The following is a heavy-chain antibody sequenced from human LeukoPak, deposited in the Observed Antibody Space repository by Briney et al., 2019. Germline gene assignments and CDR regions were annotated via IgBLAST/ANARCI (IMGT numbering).Heavy chain of an antibody. J-gene: IGHJ4*02. CDR2: IKQDGSEK. D-gene: IGHD3-9*01. CDR1: GFTFSSYW. CDR3: ARGDELRYFDWLSNFDY. Sequence: GGSLRLSCAASGFTFSSYWMSWVRQAPGKGLEWVANIKQDGSEKYYVDSVKGRFTISRDNAKNSLYLQMNSLRAEDTAVYYCARGDELRYFDWLSNFDYWGPGTLVTVSS. V-gene: IGHV3-7*01.